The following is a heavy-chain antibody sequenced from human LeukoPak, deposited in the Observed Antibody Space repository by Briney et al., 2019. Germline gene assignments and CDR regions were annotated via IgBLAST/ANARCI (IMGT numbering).Heavy chain of an antibody. D-gene: IGHD2-2*01. J-gene: IGHJ4*02. V-gene: IGHV1-69*13. CDR3: ARDFCSSTSCYGQVDY. Sequence: SVKVSCKASGYTFTVYYMHWVRQAPGQGLEWMGGIIPIFGTANYAQKFQGRVTITADESTSTAYMELSSLRSEDTAVYYCARDFCSSTSCYGQVDYWGQGTLVTVSS. CDR2: IIPIFGTA. CDR1: GYTFTVYY.